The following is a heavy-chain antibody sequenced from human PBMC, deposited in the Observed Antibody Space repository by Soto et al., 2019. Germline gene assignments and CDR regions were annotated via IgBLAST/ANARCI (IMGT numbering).Heavy chain of an antibody. CDR3: ARQTGEDGDYDTSRDRYFDL. Sequence: SETLSLTCTVSGGSISSYYWSWIRQPPGKGLEWIGYIYYSGSTNYNPSLKSRVTISVDTSKNTFSLKLSSVTAADTAVYYCARQTGEDGDYDTSRDRYFDLWGRGTLVTVSS. D-gene: IGHD4-17*01. CDR1: GGSISSYY. J-gene: IGHJ2*01. V-gene: IGHV4-59*08. CDR2: IYYSGST.